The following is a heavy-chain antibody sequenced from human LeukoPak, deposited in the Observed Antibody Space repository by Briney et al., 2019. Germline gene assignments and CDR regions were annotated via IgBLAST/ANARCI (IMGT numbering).Heavy chain of an antibody. CDR3: AISSGWFFDY. J-gene: IGHJ4*02. V-gene: IGHV3-30*03. CDR2: ISYDGSNK. D-gene: IGHD6-19*01. Sequence: GGSLRLSCAASGFTFSSYGMHWVRQAPGKGLEWVAVISYDGSNKYYADSVKGRFTISRDNSKNTLYLQMNSLRAEDTAVYYCAISSGWFFDYWGQGTLVTVSS. CDR1: GFTFSSYG.